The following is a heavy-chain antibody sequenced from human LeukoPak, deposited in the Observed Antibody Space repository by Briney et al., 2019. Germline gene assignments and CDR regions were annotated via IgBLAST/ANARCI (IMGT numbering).Heavy chain of an antibody. D-gene: IGHD3-22*01. J-gene: IGHJ5*02. V-gene: IGHV3-48*03. Sequence: GGSLRLSCAASGFTFRSYEMTWVRQAPGKGLEWVSYISSSDSSTHYADSVKGRFTISRDNAKNSLYLQMNSLRVEDMGVYYCARETRGHYYDSSGPDHWGQGTLVTVSS. CDR2: ISSSDSST. CDR1: GFTFRSYE. CDR3: ARETRGHYYDSSGPDH.